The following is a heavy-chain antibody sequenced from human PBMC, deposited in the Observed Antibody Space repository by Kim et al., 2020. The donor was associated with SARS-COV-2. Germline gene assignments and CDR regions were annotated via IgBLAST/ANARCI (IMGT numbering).Heavy chain of an antibody. CDR1: GGSFSGYY. J-gene: IGHJ4*02. V-gene: IGHV4-34*01. D-gene: IGHD3-9*01. CDR2: INHSGST. Sequence: SETLSLTCAVYGGSFSGYYWSWIRQPPGKGLEWIGEINHSGSTNYNPSLKSRVTISVDTSKNQFSLKLSSVTAADTAVYYCARGFPIRYFDWFPQGYYFDYWGQGTLVTVSS. CDR3: ARGFPIRYFDWFPQGYYFDY.